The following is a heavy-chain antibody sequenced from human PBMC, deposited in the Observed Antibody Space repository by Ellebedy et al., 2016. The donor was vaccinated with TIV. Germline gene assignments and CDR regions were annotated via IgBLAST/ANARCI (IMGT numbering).Heavy chain of an antibody. V-gene: IGHV3-69-1*01. CDR1: GFTFSNVW. D-gene: IGHD3-22*01. CDR2: ISKSDTT. Sequence: GESLKISCAASGFTFSNVWMKWVRQAPGKGLEWISYISKSDTTYYADSVRGRFTISRDNAKRSLYLQMNSLRLEDTAVYYCARDAMIWIFDSWGQGTLVTVSS. J-gene: IGHJ4*02. CDR3: ARDAMIWIFDS.